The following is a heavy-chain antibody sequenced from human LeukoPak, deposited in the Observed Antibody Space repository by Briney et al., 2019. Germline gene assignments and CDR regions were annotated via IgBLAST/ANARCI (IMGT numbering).Heavy chain of an antibody. V-gene: IGHV1-69*05. Sequence: ASVKVSCKASGGAFNNYAISWVRQAPGQGLEWMGGIIPIFGTANYAQNFQGRVTITTDESTSTAYMELSSPRSEDTAVYYCARWVTMVRGVTYYYMDVWGKGTSVTVSS. J-gene: IGHJ6*03. CDR2: IIPIFGTA. D-gene: IGHD3-10*01. CDR1: GGAFNNYA. CDR3: ARWVTMVRGVTYYYMDV.